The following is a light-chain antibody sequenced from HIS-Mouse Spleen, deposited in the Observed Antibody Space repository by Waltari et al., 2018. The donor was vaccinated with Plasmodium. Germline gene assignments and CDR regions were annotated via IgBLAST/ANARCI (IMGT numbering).Light chain of an antibody. V-gene: IGLV3-10*01. CDR3: YSTDSSGNHRV. CDR1: ALPKKY. CDR2: EDS. J-gene: IGLJ3*02. Sequence: SYELTQPPSVSVSPGQTARITCSGDALPKKYAYWYQQKYGQAPVLVIYEDSKRPSGIPERFSGASSGTMATLTISGAQVEEEADYYCYSTDSSGNHRVFGGGTKLTVL.